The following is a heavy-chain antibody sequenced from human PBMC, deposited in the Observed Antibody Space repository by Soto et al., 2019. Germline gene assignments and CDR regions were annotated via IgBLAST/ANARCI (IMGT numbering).Heavy chain of an antibody. CDR1: GLTISGKKY. CDR3: STSHEREHGYDV. V-gene: IGHV3-53*01. CDR2: LYDVDGS. Sequence: GGSLRLSCAASGLTISGKKYVAWGRQAPGKGLEWVSALYDVDGSFYADSVKGRFTTSSDSSKTTVYLQMNDLRPDDTAVYYCSTSHEREHGYDVWGQGTTVTVSS. J-gene: IGHJ3*01. D-gene: IGHD1-1*01.